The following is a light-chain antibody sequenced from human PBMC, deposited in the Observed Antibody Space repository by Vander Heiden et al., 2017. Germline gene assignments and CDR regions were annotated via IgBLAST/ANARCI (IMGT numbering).Light chain of an antibody. J-gene: IGKJ2*01. CDR3: QQDDSTPST. CDR1: QSVLYSSNNKNY. CDR2: WAS. V-gene: IGKV4-1*01. Sequence: DIVMTQSPDSLAVSLGERATINCKSSQSVLYSSNNKNYLAWYQQKPGQPPKLLISWASTRESGVPDRFSGSGSGTDFTLTISSLQAEDVAVYYCQQDDSTPSTFGQGTKLEIK.